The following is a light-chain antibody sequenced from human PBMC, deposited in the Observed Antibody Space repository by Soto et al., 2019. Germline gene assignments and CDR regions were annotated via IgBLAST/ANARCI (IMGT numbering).Light chain of an antibody. CDR1: SCDVGGCSY. Sequence: QSALTQPRSVSGSPGQSVTISCTGTSCDVGGCSYVSWFQQHPGKAPKLMIYDVSNRPSGVPDRFSGSKSGNTASLTISGLQAEDEAEYYCCSFAGSYTLYVFGTGTKVTVL. J-gene: IGLJ1*01. V-gene: IGLV2-11*01. CDR3: CSFAGSYTLYV. CDR2: DVS.